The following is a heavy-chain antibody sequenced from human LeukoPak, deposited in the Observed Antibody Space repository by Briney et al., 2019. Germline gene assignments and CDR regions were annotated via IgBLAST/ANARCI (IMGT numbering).Heavy chain of an antibody. CDR2: IRYDGSNK. Sequence: GGSLRLSCAASGYTFSSYGMHWVRQAPGKGLEWVQFIRYDGSNKYYADSVKGRFTISRDNSKNTLYLQMNSLRAEETAVYCCAKVGNSCYARDAFDIWGQGTMVTVSS. D-gene: IGHD2-2*01. V-gene: IGHV3-30*02. J-gene: IGHJ3*02. CDR1: GYTFSSYG. CDR3: AKVGNSCYARDAFDI.